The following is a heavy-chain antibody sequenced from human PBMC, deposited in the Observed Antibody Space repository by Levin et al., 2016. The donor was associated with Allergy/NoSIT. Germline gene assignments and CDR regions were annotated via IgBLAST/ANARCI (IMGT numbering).Heavy chain of an antibody. V-gene: IGHV3-7*03. CDR1: GFTFSSYW. D-gene: IGHD2-2*02. CDR2: IKQDGSEK. J-gene: IGHJ6*03. Sequence: GESLKISCAASGFTFSSYWMSWVRQAPGKGLEWVANIKQDGSEKYYVDSVKGRFTISRDNAKNSLYLQMNSLRAEDTAVYYCARGLVPAAILSYYYYYMDVWGKGTTVTVSS. CDR3: ARGLVPAAILSYYYYYMDV.